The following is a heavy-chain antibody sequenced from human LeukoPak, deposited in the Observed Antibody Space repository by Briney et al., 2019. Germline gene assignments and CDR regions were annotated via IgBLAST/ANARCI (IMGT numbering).Heavy chain of an antibody. CDR3: AGDRLYDNSGFRRPDC. CDR2: TYFRGTT. V-gene: IGHV4-59*01. Sequence: PSETLSLTCNVSGGPITDFYWSWIRQPPGKGPEWIGYTYFRGTTTYNPSFMSRVTTSVDTTQNQSSFRVISVTASDTAVYYCAGDRLYDNSGFRRPDCSGQGVLVTVSS. D-gene: IGHD3-22*01. J-gene: IGHJ4*02. CDR1: GGPITDFY.